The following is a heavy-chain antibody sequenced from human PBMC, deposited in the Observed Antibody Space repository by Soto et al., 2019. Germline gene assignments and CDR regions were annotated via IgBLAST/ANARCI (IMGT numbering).Heavy chain of an antibody. CDR2: ISYDGRQK. Sequence: QVQLVESGGGVVQPGRSLRLSCAASGFTFSSYAMHWVRQAPGKGLEWVAVISYDGRQKHYVDSVKGRFTLSRDESDNTVYLQMNSLRPEDTAVYYCAKDVYFDSSYVDQWGQGTRVNVSS. J-gene: IGHJ4*02. D-gene: IGHD3-9*01. CDR1: GFTFSSYA. V-gene: IGHV3-30*04. CDR3: AKDVYFDSSYVDQ.